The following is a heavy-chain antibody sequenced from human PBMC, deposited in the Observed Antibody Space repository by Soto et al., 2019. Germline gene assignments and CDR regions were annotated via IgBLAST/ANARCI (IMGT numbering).Heavy chain of an antibody. V-gene: IGHV1-69*13. Sequence: GASVKVSCKASGSTFSSYAISCVRQAPGQGLEWMGGIIPIFGTANYAQKFQGRVTITADESTSTAYMELSSLRSEDTAVYYCAREMTTVKDNWFDPWGQGTLVTVSS. D-gene: IGHD4-4*01. CDR2: IIPIFGTA. J-gene: IGHJ5*02. CDR1: GSTFSSYA. CDR3: AREMTTVKDNWFDP.